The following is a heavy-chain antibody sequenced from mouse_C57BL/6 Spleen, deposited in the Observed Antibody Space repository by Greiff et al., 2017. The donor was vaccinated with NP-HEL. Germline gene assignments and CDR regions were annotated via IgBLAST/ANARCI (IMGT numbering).Heavy chain of an antibody. V-gene: IGHV1-9*01. CDR3: AREGAYDYPFAY. CDR2: ILPGSGST. Sequence: QVQLQQSGAELMKPGASVKLSCKATGYTFTGYGIEWVKQRPGHGLEWIGEILPGSGSTNYNEKFKGKATFTADTSTNTTYMQLSSLTTEDSAIYYCAREGAYDYPFAYWGQGTLVTVSA. D-gene: IGHD2-4*01. CDR1: GYTFTGYG. J-gene: IGHJ3*01.